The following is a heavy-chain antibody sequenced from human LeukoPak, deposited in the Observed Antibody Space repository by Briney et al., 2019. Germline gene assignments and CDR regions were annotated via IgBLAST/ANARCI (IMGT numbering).Heavy chain of an antibody. V-gene: IGHV3-21*01. D-gene: IGHD3-22*01. J-gene: IGHJ4*02. CDR2: ISSSSSYI. Sequence: PGGSLRLSCAASGFTFSSYSMNWVRQAPGKGLEWVSSISSSSSYIYYADSVKGRFTISRDNSKNTLYLQMNSLRAEDTAVYYCARRAQYYYDSSLDYWGQGTLVTVSS. CDR3: ARRAQYYYDSSLDY. CDR1: GFTFSSYS.